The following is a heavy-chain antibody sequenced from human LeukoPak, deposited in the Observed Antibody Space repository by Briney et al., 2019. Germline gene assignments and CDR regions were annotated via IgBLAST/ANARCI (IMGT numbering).Heavy chain of an antibody. CDR3: ARGKMGYYGMDV. CDR2: ISGSGSSI. CDR1: GFTFSSYS. V-gene: IGHV3-48*01. D-gene: IGHD2-8*01. J-gene: IGHJ6*02. Sequence: GGSLRLSCAASGFTFSSYSMNWVRRAPGKGLEWVSYISGSGSSIYYADSVKGRLTISRDSAKSSLYLQMNSLRAEDTAVYYCARGKMGYYGMDVWGQGTTVTVSS.